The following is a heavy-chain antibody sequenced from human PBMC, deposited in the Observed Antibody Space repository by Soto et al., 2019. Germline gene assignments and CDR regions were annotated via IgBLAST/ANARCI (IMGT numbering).Heavy chain of an antibody. Sequence: EVQLVESGGGLVKPGGSLRLSCVVSGVSFSVYSMNWVRQAPGKGLEWVSLITGNSEYKYYAGSVKGRFTVSRDNAKNSLYLQMNSLTVEDTAVYYCARSGELLQTFDSWGQGTLVTVSS. CDR1: GVSFSVYS. V-gene: IGHV3-21*06. J-gene: IGHJ4*02. D-gene: IGHD1-26*01. CDR3: ARSGELLQTFDS. CDR2: ITGNSEYK.